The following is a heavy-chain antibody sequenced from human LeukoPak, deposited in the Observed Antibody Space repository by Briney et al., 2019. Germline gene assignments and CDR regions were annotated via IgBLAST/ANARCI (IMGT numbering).Heavy chain of an antibody. CDR1: GFPFIEYG. V-gene: IGHV3-48*01. Sequence: GGSLRLSCTASGFPFIEYGMNWVRQVPGKGLEWIAYIGIDSGNTKYADSVRGRFTISADKTKNSLYLQMNSLRVDDTAVYYCARDHNYAFDNWGQGTLVSVAS. CDR3: ARDHNYAFDN. CDR2: IGIDSGNT. J-gene: IGHJ4*02. D-gene: IGHD1-1*01.